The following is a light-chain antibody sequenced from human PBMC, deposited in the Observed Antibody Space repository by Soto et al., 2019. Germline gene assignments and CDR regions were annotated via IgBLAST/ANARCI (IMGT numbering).Light chain of an antibody. Sequence: EIVMTQSPATLSVSPGERATLSCRASQSVSSNLARYQQKPGQAPRLLIYGASTRATGIPARFSGSGSGTEFTLTISSLQSEDFAVYYCQQYSNWPPMYTFGQGTKLEIK. J-gene: IGKJ2*01. V-gene: IGKV3-15*01. CDR1: QSVSSN. CDR2: GAS. CDR3: QQYSNWPPMYT.